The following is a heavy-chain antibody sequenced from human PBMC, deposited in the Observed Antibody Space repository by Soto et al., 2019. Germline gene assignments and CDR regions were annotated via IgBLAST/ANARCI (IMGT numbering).Heavy chain of an antibody. J-gene: IGHJ4*02. CDR3: ARQPGEGSYHPYYFDY. CDR2: IYYSGST. Sequence: LSLTCTVSGGSISSGDYYWSWIRQPPGKGLEWIGYIYYSGSTYYNPSLKSRVTISVDTSKNQFSLKLSSVTAADTAVYYCARQPGEGSYHPYYFDYWGQGTLVTVSS. V-gene: IGHV4-30-4*01. D-gene: IGHD3-16*02. CDR1: GGSISSGDYY.